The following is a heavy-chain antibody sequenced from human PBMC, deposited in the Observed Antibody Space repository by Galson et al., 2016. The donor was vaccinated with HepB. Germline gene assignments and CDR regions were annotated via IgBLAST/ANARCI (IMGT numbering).Heavy chain of an antibody. CDR3: ARRSPLSRWFGEYDH. J-gene: IGHJ4*02. CDR2: IYYSGST. V-gene: IGHV4-39*07. CDR1: GGSISSSSHY. D-gene: IGHD3-10*01. Sequence: SETLSLTCTVSGGSISSSSHYWGWIHQPPGKGLEWIGSIYYSGSTYYNPSLKSRVTISVDTSKNQISLKLSSVAAADTAVYYCARRSPLSRWFGEYDHWGQGTLVTVSS.